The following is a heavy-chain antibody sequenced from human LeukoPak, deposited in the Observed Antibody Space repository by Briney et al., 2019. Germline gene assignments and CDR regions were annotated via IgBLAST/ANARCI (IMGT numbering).Heavy chain of an antibody. Sequence: GGSLRLSCAASGFTFSTYGMHWVRQAPGKGLEWVAFIRYDGNNKFYADSVKGRFTISRDNSKNTLYLQMNSLRPEDTVVYYCARDRHVYYDILTGYASYFEYWGQGALVTVSS. CDR2: IRYDGNNK. D-gene: IGHD3-9*01. CDR1: GFTFSTYG. V-gene: IGHV3-30*02. J-gene: IGHJ4*02. CDR3: ARDRHVYYDILTGYASYFEY.